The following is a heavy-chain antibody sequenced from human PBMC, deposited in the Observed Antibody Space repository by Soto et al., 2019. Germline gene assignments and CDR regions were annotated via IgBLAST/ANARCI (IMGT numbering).Heavy chain of an antibody. CDR2: IYENDDK. CDR1: GFSLTTVGVA. V-gene: IGHV2-5*01. Sequence: QITVRESGPTLVKPTETLTLTCTFSGFSLTTVGVAVGWXRXXXGKALEWLALIYENDDKYYSPSLRNRLTIIKDTSKNHVFLIMTNMXPVXTAXXXXXXXXXSCSGGTCHVWYDPWGQGTLVTVSS. CDR3: XXXXXSCSGGTCHVWYDP. D-gene: IGHD2-15*01. J-gene: IGHJ5*02.